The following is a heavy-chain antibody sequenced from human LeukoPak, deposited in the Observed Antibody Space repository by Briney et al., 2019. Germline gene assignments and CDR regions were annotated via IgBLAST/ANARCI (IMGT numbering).Heavy chain of an antibody. V-gene: IGHV4-34*01. D-gene: IGHD5-18*01. J-gene: IGHJ4*02. Sequence: SETLSLTCAVYGGSFSGYYWSWIRQPPGKGLEWIGEINHSGSTNYNPSLKSRVTISVDTSKNQFSLKLSSVTAADTAVYYRARGGYSYGYFDYWGQGTLVTVSS. CDR3: ARGGYSYGYFDY. CDR1: GGSFSGYY. CDR2: INHSGST.